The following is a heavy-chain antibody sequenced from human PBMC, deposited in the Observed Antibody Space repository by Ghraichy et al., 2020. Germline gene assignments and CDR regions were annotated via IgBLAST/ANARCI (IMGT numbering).Heavy chain of an antibody. Sequence: GGSLRLSCSASGFTFSYYCMTWVRQAPGKGLEWVANIKPAGSIKSCVDSLNGRFTISRDNAKNSLFLLMNSLRVEDTAVYYCARDSGRVFIDFWGHGTLLNVSS. V-gene: IGHV3-7*03. J-gene: IGHJ4*01. CDR3: ARDSGRVFIDF. D-gene: IGHD6-19*01. CDR2: IKPAGSIK. CDR1: GFTFSYYC.